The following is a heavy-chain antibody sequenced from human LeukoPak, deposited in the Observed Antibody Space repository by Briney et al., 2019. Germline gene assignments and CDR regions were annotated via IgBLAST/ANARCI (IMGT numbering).Heavy chain of an antibody. CDR2: SSSSDDGK. CDR3: ARDPALIAAAGIDY. Sequence: GGSLRLSCAASGFTFSSYSMNWVRQAPGKGLEWVSASSSSDDGKWYAESVRGRFTISRDNSKNTLYLQMNSLRAEDTAVYYCARDPALIAAAGIDYWGQGTLVTVSS. CDR1: GFTFSSYS. J-gene: IGHJ4*02. V-gene: IGHV3-23*01. D-gene: IGHD6-13*01.